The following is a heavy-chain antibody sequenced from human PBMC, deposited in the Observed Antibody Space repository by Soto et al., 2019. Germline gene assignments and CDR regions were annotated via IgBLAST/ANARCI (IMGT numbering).Heavy chain of an antibody. D-gene: IGHD4-17*01. CDR1: GFTFDDYA. Sequence: PGGSLRLSCAASGFTFDDYAMHWVRQAPGKGLEWVSGISWNSGSIGYADSVKGRFTISRDNAKNSLYLQMNSLRAEDTALYYCAKDKKSGDQTNYFDYWGQGTLVTVSS. J-gene: IGHJ4*02. CDR3: AKDKKSGDQTNYFDY. V-gene: IGHV3-9*01. CDR2: ISWNSGSI.